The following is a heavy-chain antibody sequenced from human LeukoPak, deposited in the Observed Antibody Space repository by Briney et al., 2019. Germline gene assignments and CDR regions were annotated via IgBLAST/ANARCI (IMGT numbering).Heavy chain of an antibody. CDR1: GFTFSSYA. D-gene: IGHD3-22*01. J-gene: IGHJ4*02. V-gene: IGHV3-23*01. Sequence: PGGSLRLSCAASGFTFSSYAMSWVRQAPGKGLEWVSAISGSGGSTYYADSVKGRFTISRDNSKNTLYLQMNSLRAEDTAVYYRAKRPETYYYDSSGYPIDYWGQGTLVTVSS. CDR2: ISGSGGST. CDR3: AKRPETYYYDSSGYPIDY.